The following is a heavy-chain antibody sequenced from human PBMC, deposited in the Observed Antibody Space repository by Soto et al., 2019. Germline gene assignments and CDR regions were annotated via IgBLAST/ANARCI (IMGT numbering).Heavy chain of an antibody. CDR1: GGSVSSGSYY. D-gene: IGHD2-2*01. CDR3: ARDRSYCSSTSCHNYYYYGMDV. V-gene: IGHV4-61*01. J-gene: IGHJ6*02. CDR2: IYYSGST. Sequence: QVQLQESGPGLVKPSETLSLTCTVSGGSVSSGSYYWSWIRQPPGKGLEWIGYIYYSGSTNYNPSLKSRVTISVDTSKNQCSLKLSSVTAADTAVYYCARDRSYCSSTSCHNYYYYGMDVWGQGTTVTVSS.